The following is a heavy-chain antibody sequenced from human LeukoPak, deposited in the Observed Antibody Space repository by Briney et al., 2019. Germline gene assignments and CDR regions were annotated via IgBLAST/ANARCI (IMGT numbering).Heavy chain of an antibody. Sequence: GGSLRLSCATSGFTFSRYWMSWVRQAPGKGLEWVASINQDGSEKYYVDSVKGLTISRDNDKNSLYLQMNSLRAEDTAVYYWAREVSADYGDYGCAFDIWGEGTMVTVSS. CDR3: AREVSADYGDYGCAFDI. J-gene: IGHJ3*02. V-gene: IGHV3-7*01. CDR1: GFTFSRYW. CDR2: INQDGSEK. D-gene: IGHD4-17*01.